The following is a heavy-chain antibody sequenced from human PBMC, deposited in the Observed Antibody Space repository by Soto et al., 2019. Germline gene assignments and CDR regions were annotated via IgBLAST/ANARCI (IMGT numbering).Heavy chain of an antibody. V-gene: IGHV4-31*03. Sequence: TLSLTCTVSGGSISSGGYYWSWIRQHPGKGLEWIGYIYYSGSTYYNPSLKSRVTFSIDTSKRQFSLKVRSVTAADTAVYYCARGKRGSSWYRGEEKYYYYGMDVWGQGTPVTVSS. CDR2: IYYSGST. CDR3: ARGKRGSSWYRGEEKYYYYGMDV. CDR1: GGSISSGGYY. D-gene: IGHD6-13*01. J-gene: IGHJ6*02.